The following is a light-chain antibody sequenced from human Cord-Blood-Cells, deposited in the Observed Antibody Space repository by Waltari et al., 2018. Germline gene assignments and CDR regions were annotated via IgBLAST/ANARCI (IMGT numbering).Light chain of an antibody. CDR3: QVWDSSSDHYV. V-gene: IGLV3-21*02. J-gene: IGLJ1*01. CDR1: NIGSKS. CDR2: DDS. Sequence: SYVLTQPPSVSVAPGQTARITCGGNNIGSKSVHWYQQKPGQAPVLVVYDDSDRPSGIPGRCSGSNSGNTATLTISWVEAGDEADYYCQVWDSSSDHYVFGTGTKVTVL.